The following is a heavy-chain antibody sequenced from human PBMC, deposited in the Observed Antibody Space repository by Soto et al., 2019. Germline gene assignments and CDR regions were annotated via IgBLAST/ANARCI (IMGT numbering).Heavy chain of an antibody. Sequence: ASVKVSCKASGYTFTSYDINWVRQATGQGLEWMGWMNPNSGNTGYAQKFQGRVTMTRNTSISTAYMELSSLRSEDTAVYYCARGYDFWSGYWIGFFDYWGQGTLVTVS. D-gene: IGHD3-3*01. J-gene: IGHJ4*02. V-gene: IGHV1-8*01. CDR3: ARGYDFWSGYWIGFFDY. CDR1: GYTFTSYD. CDR2: MNPNSGNT.